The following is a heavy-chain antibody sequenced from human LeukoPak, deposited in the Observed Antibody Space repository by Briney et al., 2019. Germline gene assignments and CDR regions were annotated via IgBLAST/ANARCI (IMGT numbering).Heavy chain of an antibody. CDR1: GFTFSSYA. J-gene: IGHJ6*03. V-gene: IGHV3-23*01. CDR3: ARADLSYYYYMDV. CDR2: ISGSGGNT. Sequence: GGSLRLSCAASGFTFSSYAMSWVRQAPGKGLEWVSAISGSGGNTYYADSVKGRFTISRDNSKNTLYLQMNSLRAEDTALYHCARADLSYYYYMDVWGKGTTVTVSS.